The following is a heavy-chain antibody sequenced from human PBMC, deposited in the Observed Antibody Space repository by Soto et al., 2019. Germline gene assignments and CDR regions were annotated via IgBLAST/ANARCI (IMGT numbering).Heavy chain of an antibody. CDR3: ARGLGYDSNGRFLAAFDV. CDR1: GASLSSGGYY. CDR2: IFHTGIT. Sequence: QVQLQESGPGLAKPSQTLSLTCTVSGASLSSGGYYWTWIRQVPGKALEWIGYIFHTGITFYNPSLKSRVVMSIEKSDNQFSLNLRSVTAADTAVYYCARGLGYDSNGRFLAAFDVWGQGTMVTVSS. V-gene: IGHV4-31*03. D-gene: IGHD3-22*01. J-gene: IGHJ3*01.